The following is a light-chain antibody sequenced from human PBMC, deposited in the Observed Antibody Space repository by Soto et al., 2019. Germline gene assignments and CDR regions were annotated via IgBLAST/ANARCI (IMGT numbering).Light chain of an antibody. V-gene: IGKV1-12*01. CDR3: QQANSFPLS. CDR1: QTFSSW. Sequence: DIQLTQSPSSVSASVGDRVTLTCRANQTFSSWLAWYQHKPGKAPKLLIYGASTLHSGVPSRFSGGGSGTYFTLTINGLQPEDFGTYYCQQANSFPLSFGGGTKVEIK. CDR2: GAS. J-gene: IGKJ4*01.